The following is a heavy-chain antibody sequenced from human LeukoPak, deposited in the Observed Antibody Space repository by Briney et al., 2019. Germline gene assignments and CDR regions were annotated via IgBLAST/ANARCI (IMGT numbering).Heavy chain of an antibody. Sequence: GGSLRLSCAASGFTFSSYAMSWVRQAPGKGLEWVSAISGSGGSTYYADSVKGRFTISRDNSKNTLYLQMNSLRAEDTAVYYCAKDHYYGSGSYYNEGRWFDPWGQGTLVTASS. J-gene: IGHJ5*02. D-gene: IGHD3-10*01. CDR1: GFTFSSYA. V-gene: IGHV3-23*01. CDR2: ISGSGGST. CDR3: AKDHYYGSGSYYNEGRWFDP.